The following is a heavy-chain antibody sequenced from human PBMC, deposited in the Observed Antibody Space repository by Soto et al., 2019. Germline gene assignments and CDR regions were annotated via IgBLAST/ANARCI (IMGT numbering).Heavy chain of an antibody. CDR2: ISAYNGNT. D-gene: IGHD3-22*01. Sequence: GASVKVSCKGSGYTFTNYCISWVRQAPGQGLEWMGWISAYNGNTNYAQKLQGRVTMTTDTSTSTAYMELRSLRSDDTAVYYCARDKPADYDSSGFDYWGQGTLVTVSS. CDR1: GYTFTNYC. J-gene: IGHJ4*02. CDR3: ARDKPADYDSSGFDY. V-gene: IGHV1-18*01.